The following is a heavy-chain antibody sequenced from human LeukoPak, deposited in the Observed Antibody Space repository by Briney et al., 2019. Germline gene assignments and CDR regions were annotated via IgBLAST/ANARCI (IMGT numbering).Heavy chain of an antibody. CDR1: GFIFSDYY. J-gene: IGHJ4*02. D-gene: IGHD6-6*01. CDR2: ISNSGCTI. Sequence: PGGSLRLSCAASGFIFSDYYMSWIRQAPGKGLEWISYISNSGCTIYYADSVKGRFTISRDNAKNSLFLQMNSLRADDTAVYYCARGRWQLVPFDYWGQGTLVTVSS. CDR3: ARGRWQLVPFDY. V-gene: IGHV3-11*04.